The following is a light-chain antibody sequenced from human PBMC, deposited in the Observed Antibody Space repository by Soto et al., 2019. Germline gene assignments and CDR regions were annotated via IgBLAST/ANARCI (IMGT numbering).Light chain of an antibody. CDR3: SSYTSSNSLVV. Sequence: QSALTQPASVSGSPGQSITISCTGTSSDVGAYNYVSWYQHHPGKAPKLIIYDVTNRPSGVSNRLSGSKSGNTASLTISGLQADDEAHYYCSSYTSSNSLVVFGGGTQLTVL. CDR1: SSDVGAYNY. V-gene: IGLV2-14*03. CDR2: DVT. J-gene: IGLJ2*01.